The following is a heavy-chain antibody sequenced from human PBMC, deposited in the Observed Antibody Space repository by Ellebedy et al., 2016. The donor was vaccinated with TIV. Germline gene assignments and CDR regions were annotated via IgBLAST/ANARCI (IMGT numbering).Heavy chain of an antibody. D-gene: IGHD3-22*01. J-gene: IGHJ4*02. CDR2: MNPNSGNT. V-gene: IGHV1-8*01. CDR3: AGIWGSSGYYLDY. Sequence: ASVKVSCXASGYTFTSYDISWVRQATGQGLEWMGWMNPNSGNTGHAQKFQGRVTMTRDTSISTAYMELSSLRSEDTAVYYCAGIWGSSGYYLDYWGQGTLVTVSS. CDR1: GYTFTSYD.